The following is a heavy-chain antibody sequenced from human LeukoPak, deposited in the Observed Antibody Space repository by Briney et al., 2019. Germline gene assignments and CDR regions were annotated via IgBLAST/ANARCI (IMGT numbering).Heavy chain of an antibody. CDR1: GFTFDDYG. CDR2: INWNGGST. V-gene: IGHV3-20*04. D-gene: IGHD3-3*01. CDR3: ARDGKRITIFGVVIDGSFDY. J-gene: IGHJ4*02. Sequence: GGSLRLSCAASGFTFDDYGMSWVRQAPGKGLEWVPGINWNGGSTGYADSVKGRFTISRDNAKNSLYLQMNSLRAEDTALYYCARDGKRITIFGVVIDGSFDYWGQGTLVTVSS.